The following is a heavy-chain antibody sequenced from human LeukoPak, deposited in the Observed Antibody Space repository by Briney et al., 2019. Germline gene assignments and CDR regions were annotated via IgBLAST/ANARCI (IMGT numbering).Heavy chain of an antibody. V-gene: IGHV4-59*01. J-gene: IGHJ3*02. CDR1: GGSINSYY. Sequence: PAETLSLTCTVSGGSINSYYWSWIRQPPGKGLEWIGCIYYTGTTNHNPALKSRVTISVDTSKNQFSLKLSSVTAADTAVYYCARNWAYYDSSGYPQGDAFDIWGQGTMVTVSS. CDR3: ARNWAYYDSSGYPQGDAFDI. D-gene: IGHD3-22*01. CDR2: IYYTGTT.